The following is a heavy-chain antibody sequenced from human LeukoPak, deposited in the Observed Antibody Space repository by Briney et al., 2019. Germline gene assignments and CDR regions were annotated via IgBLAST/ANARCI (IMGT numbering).Heavy chain of an antibody. CDR3: ATDRKVIASGDAFDI. CDR2: ISSSGSTI. V-gene: IGHV3-11*01. D-gene: IGHD2-21*01. J-gene: IGHJ3*02. CDR1: GFTFSDYY. Sequence: NPGGSLRLSCAASGFTFSDYYMSWIRQAPGKGLEWVSYISSSGSTIYYADSVKGRFTISRDNSKNTLYLQMNSLRAEDTAVYYCATDRKVIASGDAFDIWGQGTMVTVSS.